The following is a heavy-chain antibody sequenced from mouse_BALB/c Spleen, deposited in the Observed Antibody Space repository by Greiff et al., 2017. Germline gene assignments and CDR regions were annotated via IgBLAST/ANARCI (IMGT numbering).Heavy chain of an antibody. Sequence: EVKLVESGGGLVQPGGSMKLSCVASGFTFSNYWMNWVRQSPEKGLEWVAEIRLKSNNYATHYAESVKGRFTISRDDSKSSVYLQMNNLRAEDTGIYYCTRGEKDYWGQGTTLTVSS. CDR3: TRGEKDY. CDR1: GFTFSNYW. CDR2: IRLKSNNYAT. V-gene: IGHV6-6*02. J-gene: IGHJ2*01.